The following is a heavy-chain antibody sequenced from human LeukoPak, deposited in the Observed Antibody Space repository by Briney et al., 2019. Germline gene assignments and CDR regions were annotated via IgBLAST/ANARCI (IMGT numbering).Heavy chain of an antibody. Sequence: SETLSLTCTVSGGSISSSNYYWGWIRQPPGKGLEWIGSIYHSGSTYYNPSLKSRVTISVDTSKNQFSLKLSSVTAADTAVCYCARVSRSYPGIAVAGTFDYWGQGALVTVSS. CDR3: ARVSRSYPGIAVAGTFDY. CDR1: GGSISSSNYY. J-gene: IGHJ4*02. D-gene: IGHD6-19*01. V-gene: IGHV4-39*07. CDR2: IYHSGST.